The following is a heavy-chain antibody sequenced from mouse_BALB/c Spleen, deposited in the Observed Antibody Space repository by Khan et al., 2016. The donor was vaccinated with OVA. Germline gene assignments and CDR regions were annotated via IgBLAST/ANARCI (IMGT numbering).Heavy chain of an antibody. CDR1: GYSITSDYA. CDR2: ITYSGST. Sequence: VQLQQSGPGLVKPSQSLSLTCTVTGYSITSDYAWNWIRQFPGNKLEWMGYITYSGSTSYIPSLKGRISITRDTSKNQFFLQLNSVTTEDTATYFCARWFAYWGEGTLGTVSA. CDR3: ARWFAY. V-gene: IGHV3-2*02. J-gene: IGHJ3*01.